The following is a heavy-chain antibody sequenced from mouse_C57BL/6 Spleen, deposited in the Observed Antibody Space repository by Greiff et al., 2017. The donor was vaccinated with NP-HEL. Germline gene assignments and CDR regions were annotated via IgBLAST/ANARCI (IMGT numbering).Heavy chain of an antibody. CDR3: ARLYYDYFYYFDY. CDR2: ISSGSSTI. J-gene: IGHJ2*01. V-gene: IGHV5-17*01. D-gene: IGHD2-4*01. Sequence: EVQVVESGGGLVKPGGSLKLSCAASGFTFSDYGMHWVRQAPEKGLEWVAYISSGSSTIYYADTVKGRFTISRDNAKNTLFLQMTSLRSEDTAMYYCARLYYDYFYYFDYWGQGTTLTVSS. CDR1: GFTFSDYG.